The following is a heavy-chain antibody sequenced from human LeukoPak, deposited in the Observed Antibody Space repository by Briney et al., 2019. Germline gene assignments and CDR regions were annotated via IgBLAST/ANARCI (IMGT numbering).Heavy chain of an antibody. CDR1: GFTFSDYY. CDR3: ARAGSTHYDILTGYQGNSDY. Sequence: PGGSLRLSCAASGFTFSDYYMSWIRQAPGKGLEWVSYISSSGSTIYYADSVKGRFTISRDNAKNSLYLQMNSLRAEDTAVYYCARAGSTHYDILTGYQGNSDYWGQGTLVTVSS. J-gene: IGHJ4*02. V-gene: IGHV3-11*01. D-gene: IGHD3-9*01. CDR2: ISSSGSTI.